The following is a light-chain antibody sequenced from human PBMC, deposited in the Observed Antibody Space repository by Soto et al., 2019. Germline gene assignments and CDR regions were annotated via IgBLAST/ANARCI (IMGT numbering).Light chain of an antibody. CDR1: TSNIGSNY. CDR3: ATWDDSLNGFYV. V-gene: IGLV1-47*01. Sequence: SVLTQPPSASGTPGQGVTISCSGSTSNIGSNYVYWYQQLPGTAPKLLIYRNNQRPSGVPDRFSGSKSGTSASLAISGLRSDDEADYFCATWDDSLNGFYVFGTATKVTVL. CDR2: RNN. J-gene: IGLJ1*01.